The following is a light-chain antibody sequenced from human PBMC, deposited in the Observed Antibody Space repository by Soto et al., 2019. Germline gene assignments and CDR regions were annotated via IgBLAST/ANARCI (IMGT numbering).Light chain of an antibody. CDR3: SSYTTSGSV. CDR1: SSDVGGYKY. CDR2: EVS. Sequence: QSVLTQPASVSGSPGQSITISCTGTSSDVGGYKYVSWYQQHPGEVPKLMIYEVSNRPSEVSNRFSGSKSGNTASLTISGLQPEDEADYYCSSYTTSGSVFGGGTQLTVL. J-gene: IGLJ7*01. V-gene: IGLV2-14*01.